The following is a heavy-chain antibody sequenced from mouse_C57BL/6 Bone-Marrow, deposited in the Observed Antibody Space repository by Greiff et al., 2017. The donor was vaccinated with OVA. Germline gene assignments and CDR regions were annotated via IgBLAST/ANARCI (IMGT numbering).Heavy chain of an antibody. J-gene: IGHJ3*01. D-gene: IGHD4-1*01. CDR2: IDPENGDT. CDR3: TGNWDKAY. CDR1: GFNIKDDY. V-gene: IGHV14-4*01. Sequence: EVQLQQSGAELVRPGASVKLSCTASGFNIKDDYMHWVKQRPEQGLEWIGWIDPENGDTEYASKFQGKATITADTSSNTAYLQRSSLTSEDTAGYYCTGNWDKAYGGQGTLVTVSA.